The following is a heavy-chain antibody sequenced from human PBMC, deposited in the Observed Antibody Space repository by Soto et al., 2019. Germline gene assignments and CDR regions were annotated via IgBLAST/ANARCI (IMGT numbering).Heavy chain of an antibody. CDR1: GSTFSSYW. D-gene: IGHD3-10*01. CDR3: ARGGLWFGEFSDAFDI. CDR2: IKQDGSEK. Sequence: PGGSLRLSCAASGSTFSSYWMSWVRQAPGKGLEWVANIKQDGSEKYYVDSVKGRFTISRDNAKNSLYLQMNSLRAEDTAVYYCARGGLWFGEFSDAFDIWGQGTMVTVSS. J-gene: IGHJ3*02. V-gene: IGHV3-7*01.